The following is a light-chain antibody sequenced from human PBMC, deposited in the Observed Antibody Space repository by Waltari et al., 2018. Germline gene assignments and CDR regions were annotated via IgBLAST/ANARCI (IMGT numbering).Light chain of an antibody. CDR3: QQTYITPPHS. Sequence: DIQMTQSPSSLSASVGARVTITCRASHDIGTYLNWYQHKPGKAPKPLIYSAPTFQGGVPPRFSGSGSGTDYTLPIFDLQPEDFATYYCQQTYITPPHSFGQGTKLEI. J-gene: IGKJ2*03. CDR1: HDIGTY. CDR2: SAP. V-gene: IGKV1-39*01.